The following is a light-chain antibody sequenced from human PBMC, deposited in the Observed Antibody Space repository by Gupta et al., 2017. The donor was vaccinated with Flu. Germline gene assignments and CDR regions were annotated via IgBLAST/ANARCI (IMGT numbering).Light chain of an antibody. Sequence: QSVLTQPPSASGTPGQRVTISCSGSSSNIGSNTVNWYQQLPGTAPKLLSYSNNQRPSGVPDRFSGSKSGTSASLAISGLQSEDEADYYGAAWDDSLNGQVVFGGGTKLTGL. J-gene: IGLJ2*01. V-gene: IGLV1-44*01. CDR3: AAWDDSLNGQVV. CDR1: SSNIGSNT. CDR2: SNN.